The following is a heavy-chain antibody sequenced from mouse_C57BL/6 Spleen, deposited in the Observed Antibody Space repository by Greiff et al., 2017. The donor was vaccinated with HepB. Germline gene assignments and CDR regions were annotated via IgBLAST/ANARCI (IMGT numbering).Heavy chain of an antibody. CDR2: IDPSDSYT. V-gene: IGHV1-59*01. CDR3: ARLGGSSYFDY. CDR1: GYTFTSYW. J-gene: IGHJ2*01. D-gene: IGHD1-1*01. Sequence: QVQLQQPGAELVRPGPSVKLSCKASGYTFTSYWMHWVKQRPGQGLEWIGVIDPSDSYTNYNQKFKGKATLTVDTSSSTAYMQLSSLTSEDSAVYYCARLGGSSYFDYWGQGTTLTVSS.